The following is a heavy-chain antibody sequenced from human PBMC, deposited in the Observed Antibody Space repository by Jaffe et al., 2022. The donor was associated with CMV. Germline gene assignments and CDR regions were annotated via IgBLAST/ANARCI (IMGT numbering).Heavy chain of an antibody. CDR3: ARGLRFLEWLLYNYYYYGMDV. D-gene: IGHD3-3*01. J-gene: IGHJ6*02. CDR2: MNPNSGNT. Sequence: QVQLVQSGAEVKKPGASVKVSCKASGYTFTSYDINWVRQATGQGLEWMGWMNPNSGNTGYAQKFQGRVTMTRNTSISTAYMELSSLRSEDTAVYYCARGLRFLEWLLYNYYYYGMDVWGQGTTVTVSS. V-gene: IGHV1-8*01. CDR1: GYTFTSYD.